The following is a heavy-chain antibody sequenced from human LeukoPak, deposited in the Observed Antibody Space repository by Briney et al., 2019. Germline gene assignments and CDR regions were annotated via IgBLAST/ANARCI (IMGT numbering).Heavy chain of an antibody. Sequence: GRSLRLSCAASGFTFSSYAMHWVRQAPGKGLEWVAVISYDGSNKYYADSVKGRFTISSDNSKNTLYLQMNSPRAEDTAVYYCARERTGSMVRGVKQPGGHYYYYYGMDVWGQGTTVTVSS. CDR1: GFTFSSYA. V-gene: IGHV3-30-3*01. D-gene: IGHD3-10*01. CDR2: ISYDGSNK. CDR3: ARERTGSMVRGVKQPGGHYYYYYGMDV. J-gene: IGHJ6*02.